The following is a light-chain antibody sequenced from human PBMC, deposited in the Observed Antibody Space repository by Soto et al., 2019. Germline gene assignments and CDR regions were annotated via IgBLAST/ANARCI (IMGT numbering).Light chain of an antibody. CDR3: GSYAGSSAWM. J-gene: IGLJ3*02. CDR2: DVS. V-gene: IGLV2-11*01. CDR1: TSVVGGSDY. Sequence: QSVLTQPRSVSGSPVQSVTISCTGVTSVVGGSDYVSWYQQHPGKAPKVMIYDVSKRPSGVPDRFSGSKSGNTASLTISGLQAEDEADYYCGSYAGSSAWMFGGVTKLTVL.